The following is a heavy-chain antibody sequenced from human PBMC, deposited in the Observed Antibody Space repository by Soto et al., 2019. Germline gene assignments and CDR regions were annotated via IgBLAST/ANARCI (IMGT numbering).Heavy chain of an antibody. V-gene: IGHV4-59*01. CDR1: GGSISSYY. D-gene: IGHD3-9*01. Sequence: QVQLQESGPGLVKPSETLSLTCTVSGGSISSYYWSWIRQPPGKGLEWIGYIYYSGSTNYNPSLKSRVTISVDTSKNQCSLKLSSVTAADTAVYYCARSLYDILTGHKFDPWGQGTLVTVSS. CDR2: IYYSGST. CDR3: ARSLYDILTGHKFDP. J-gene: IGHJ5*02.